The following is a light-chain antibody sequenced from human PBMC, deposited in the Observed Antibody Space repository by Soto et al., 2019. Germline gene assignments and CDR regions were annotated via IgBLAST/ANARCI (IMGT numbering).Light chain of an antibody. CDR1: QSVSSN. CDR2: GAS. Sequence: EIVMTQAPATLSVSPGERATLSCRASQSVSSNLAWYQQKPGQAPRLLIYGASTRATGIPARFSGSGSGTEFTLTSSSLQSEDFALYYCQQYNNWPPRGTFGQGTKVEIK. J-gene: IGKJ1*01. V-gene: IGKV3-15*01. CDR3: QQYNNWPPRGT.